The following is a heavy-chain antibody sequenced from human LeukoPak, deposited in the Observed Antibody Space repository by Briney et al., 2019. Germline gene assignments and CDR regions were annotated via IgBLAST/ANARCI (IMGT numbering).Heavy chain of an antibody. V-gene: IGHV3-7*03. CDR3: ARDQYDTWSRRGNFDS. CDR1: GFTFGKYW. CDR2: IKLDGSEK. D-gene: IGHD3-3*01. Sequence: GGSLTLSCVASGFTFGKYWMSWVRQAPGKGLEWVANIKLDGSEKNYVDSVKGRFTISRDNTKNSLYLQMNSLRVEDTAVFYCARDQYDTWSRRGNFDSWGQGTLVIVSS. J-gene: IGHJ4*02.